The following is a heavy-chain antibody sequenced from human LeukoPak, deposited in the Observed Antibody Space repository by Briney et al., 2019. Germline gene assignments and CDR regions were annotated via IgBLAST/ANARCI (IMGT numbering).Heavy chain of an antibody. Sequence: ASETLSLTCAVYGGSFSGYYWSWIRQLPGEGLEWIGEINHRGSTNYNPSLKSRVTISVDTSKNQFSLKLSSVTAADTAVSYCARRAHARPLGWFDPWGQGTLVTVSS. CDR3: ARRAHARPLGWFDP. D-gene: IGHD6-6*01. J-gene: IGHJ5*02. CDR2: INHRGST. CDR1: GGSFSGYY. V-gene: IGHV4-34*01.